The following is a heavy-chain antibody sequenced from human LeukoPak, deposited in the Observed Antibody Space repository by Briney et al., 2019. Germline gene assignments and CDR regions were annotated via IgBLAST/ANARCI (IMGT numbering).Heavy chain of an antibody. V-gene: IGHV4-61*01. CDR1: GGSVSSGSYY. Sequence: PSETLSLTCTVSGGSVSSGSYYWSWIRQPPGKGLEWIGYIYYSGSTNYNPSLKSRVTISVDTSKNQFSLKLSSVTAADTAVYYCARGPGGSSSSGVGYWGQGTLVTVSS. CDR3: ARGPGGSSSSGVGY. J-gene: IGHJ4*02. D-gene: IGHD6-6*01. CDR2: IYYSGST.